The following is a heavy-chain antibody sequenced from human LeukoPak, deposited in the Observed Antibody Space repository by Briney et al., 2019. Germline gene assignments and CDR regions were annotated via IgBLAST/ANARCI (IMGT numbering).Heavy chain of an antibody. J-gene: IGHJ4*02. V-gene: IGHV3-49*04. CDR2: IRSKANGGTT. CDR1: GLTFGDYA. CDR3: TTGNYYDSSGYRFDY. D-gene: IGHD3-22*01. Sequence: GGSLRLSCTTSGLTFGDYAMSWVRQAPGKGLEWVGFIRSKANGGTTEYAASVKGRFTISRDDSKSIAHLQMNSLKNKDTAVYYCTTGNYYDSSGYRFDYWGQGTLVTVSS.